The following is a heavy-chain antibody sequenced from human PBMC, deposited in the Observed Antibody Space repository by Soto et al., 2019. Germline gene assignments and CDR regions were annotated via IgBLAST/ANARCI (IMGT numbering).Heavy chain of an antibody. CDR3: ARDRPGYDILYGMDV. CDR2: IIPIFGTA. V-gene: IGHV1-69*13. D-gene: IGHD3-9*01. J-gene: IGHJ6*02. CDR1: GGTFSSYA. Sequence: SVKVSCKASGGTFSSYAISWVRQAPGQGLEWMGGIIPIFGTANYAQKFQGRVTITADESTSTAYMELSSLRSEDTAVYYCARDRPGYDILYGMDVWGQGTTVTVSS.